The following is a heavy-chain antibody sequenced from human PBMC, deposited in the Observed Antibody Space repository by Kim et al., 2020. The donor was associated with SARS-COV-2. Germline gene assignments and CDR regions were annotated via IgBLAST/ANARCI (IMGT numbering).Heavy chain of an antibody. V-gene: IGHV3-74*01. Sequence: GGSLRLSCAASGFTFSSYWMHWVRQAPGKGLVWVSRINSDGSSTSYADSVKGRFTISRDNAKNTLYLQMNSLRAEDTAVYYCARDEGGYSSSWYGYYYYYYGMDVWGQGTTVTVSS. D-gene: IGHD6-13*01. CDR1: GFTFSSYW. CDR3: ARDEGGYSSSWYGYYYYYYGMDV. J-gene: IGHJ6*02. CDR2: INSDGSST.